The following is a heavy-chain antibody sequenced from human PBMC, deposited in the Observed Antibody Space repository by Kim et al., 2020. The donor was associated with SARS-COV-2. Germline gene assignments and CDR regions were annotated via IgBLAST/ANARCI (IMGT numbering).Heavy chain of an antibody. CDR2: IIPIFGTA. J-gene: IGHJ6*02. Sequence: SVKVSCKASGGTFSSYAISWVRQAPGQGLEWMGGIIPIFGTANYEQKFQGRVTITADESTSTAYMELSSLRSEDTAVYYCARRNQVGDYSYYYYGMDVWGQGTTVTVAS. CDR3: ARRNQVGDYSYYYYGMDV. V-gene: IGHV1-69*13. CDR1: GGTFSSYA. D-gene: IGHD4-17*01.